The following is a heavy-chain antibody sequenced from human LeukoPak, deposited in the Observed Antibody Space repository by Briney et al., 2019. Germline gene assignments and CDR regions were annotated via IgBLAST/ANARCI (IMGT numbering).Heavy chain of an antibody. CDR1: GFTFSNAW. D-gene: IGHD6-13*01. V-gene: IGHV3-15*01. Sequence: GGSLRLSCAASGFTFSNAWMSWVRQAPGKGLEWVGRIKSKTDGGTTDYAAPVKGRFTISRDDSKDTLYLQMNSLKTEDTAVFYCTTTYGSSWYPDHWGQGTLVTVSS. CDR2: IKSKTDGGTT. J-gene: IGHJ5*02. CDR3: TTTYGSSWYPDH.